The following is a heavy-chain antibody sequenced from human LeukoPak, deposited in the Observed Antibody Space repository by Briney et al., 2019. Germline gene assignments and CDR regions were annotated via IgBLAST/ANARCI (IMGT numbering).Heavy chain of an antibody. D-gene: IGHD3-9*01. V-gene: IGHV4-4*07. CDR2: IYTSGST. CDR3: ARERYDILTGYYTFDY. J-gene: IGHJ4*02. Sequence: SETLSLTCTVSGGSISSYYWSWIRQPAGKGLEWIGRIYTSGSTHYNPSLKSRVTMSVDTSKNQFSLKLSSVTAADTAVYYCARERYDILTGYYTFDYWGQGTLVTVSS. CDR1: GGSISSYY.